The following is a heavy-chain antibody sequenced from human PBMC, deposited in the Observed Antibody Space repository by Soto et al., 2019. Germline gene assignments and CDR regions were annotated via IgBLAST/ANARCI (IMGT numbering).Heavy chain of an antibody. D-gene: IGHD3-16*01. CDR1: GFTFSSYA. CDR3: AKVRDDYATVGGNLYYFDY. V-gene: IGHV3-23*01. CDR2: ISDSGGST. J-gene: IGHJ4*02. Sequence: PGGSLRHSCAASGFTFSSYAMSWVRQAPGKGLEWVSAISDSGGSTFYADSVKGRLTTSRDNSKNTLFLQMNSLRAEDTAEYYCAKVRDDYATVGGNLYYFDYWGQGTLVTVSS.